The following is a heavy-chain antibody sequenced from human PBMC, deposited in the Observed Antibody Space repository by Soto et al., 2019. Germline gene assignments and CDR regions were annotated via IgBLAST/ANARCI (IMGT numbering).Heavy chain of an antibody. V-gene: IGHV4-31*03. CDR3: ARGVLSFYYGMDV. CDR2: IYYSGST. Sequence: QVQLQESGPGLVKPSQTLSLTCTVSGGSISSGGYYWSWIRQHPGKGLEWIGYIYYSGSTYYNPSLKSRVTLSVDTSKTQFSLKLSSVTAADTAVYYCARGVLSFYYGMDVWGQGTTVTVSS. CDR1: GGSISSGGYY. J-gene: IGHJ6*02. D-gene: IGHD1-1*01.